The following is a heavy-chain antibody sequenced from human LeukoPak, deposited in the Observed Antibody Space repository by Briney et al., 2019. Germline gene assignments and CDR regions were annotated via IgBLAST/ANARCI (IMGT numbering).Heavy chain of an antibody. CDR2: IYYSGST. CDR1: GGSISSYH. V-gene: IGHV4-59*01. D-gene: IGHD3-10*01. CDR3: ARHPSGQHYDY. J-gene: IGHJ4*02. Sequence: PSEPLSLTCTVSGGSISSYHWSLIRQPPGKGLEWIGYIYYSGSTHYNPSLKSPVTISVATSKNQFSLKLSSVTAADTAVYYCARHPSGQHYDYWGQATLVTVSS.